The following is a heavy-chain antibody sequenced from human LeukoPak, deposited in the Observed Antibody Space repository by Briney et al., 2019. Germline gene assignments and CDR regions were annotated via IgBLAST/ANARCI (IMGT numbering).Heavy chain of an antibody. Sequence: ASVTVSCTASGYTFTSYAMHWVRQAPGQRLEWMGWINAGNGNTKYSQKFQGRVTITRDTSASTAYMELSSLRSEDTAVYYCARNPSNFDWLPFDYWGQGTLVTVPS. V-gene: IGHV1-3*01. CDR1: GYTFTSYA. D-gene: IGHD3-9*01. J-gene: IGHJ4*02. CDR3: ARNPSNFDWLPFDY. CDR2: INAGNGNT.